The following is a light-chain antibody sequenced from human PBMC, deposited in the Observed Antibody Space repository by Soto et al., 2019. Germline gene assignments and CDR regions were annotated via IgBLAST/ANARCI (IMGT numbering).Light chain of an antibody. V-gene: IGKV2-28*01. Sequence: DIVMTQSPLSLPVTPGEPASISCRSSQSLLHSDGYNYLDWYLQKPGQSPQLLIYLGSNRASGVPDRLSGSGSGTDFTLTISRVEAEDVGVYYCMQALQTPATFGQGTKVEIK. CDR3: MQALQTPAT. CDR1: QSLLHSDGYNY. J-gene: IGKJ1*01. CDR2: LGS.